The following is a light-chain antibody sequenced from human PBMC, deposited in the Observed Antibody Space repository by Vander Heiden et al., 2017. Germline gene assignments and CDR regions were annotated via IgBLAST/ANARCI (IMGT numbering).Light chain of an antibody. J-gene: IGLJ2*01. CDR3: QVWDSTSGHVV. CDR2: DDN. Sequence: SYVLTQPPSVSVAPGQTARITCGGDNIGSKSVHWYQQKPGQAPVLVVHDDNFRPSGIPERDSGSKSGNTATLIINRVEAGDEADYYCQVWDSTSGHVVFGGGTKLTVL. CDR1: NIGSKS. V-gene: IGLV3-21*02.